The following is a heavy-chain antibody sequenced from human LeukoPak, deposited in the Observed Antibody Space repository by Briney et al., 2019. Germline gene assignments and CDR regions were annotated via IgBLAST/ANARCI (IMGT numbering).Heavy chain of an antibody. CDR3: ARTDYDFWSGSTHSNWFDP. Sequence: GDSLKISCKGSGYSFTSYWIGWVRQMPGKGLEWMGIIYPGDSDTRYSPSFQGQVTISADKSISTAYLQWSSLKASDTAMYYCARTDYDFWSGSTHSNWFDPWGQGTLVTVSS. J-gene: IGHJ5*02. D-gene: IGHD3-3*01. CDR2: IYPGDSDT. V-gene: IGHV5-51*01. CDR1: GYSFTSYW.